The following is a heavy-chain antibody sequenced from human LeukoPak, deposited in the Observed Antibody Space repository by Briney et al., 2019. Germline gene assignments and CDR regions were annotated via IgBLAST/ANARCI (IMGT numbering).Heavy chain of an antibody. Sequence: GWSLRLSCAASGFTFSSYGMNWVRQAPGKGLEWVSTISGGGGSTYYADSVKGRFTISRDNSKNTLYLQVNSLRAEDTAVYYCAKGGKWDVTPFDYWGQGTLVTVSS. D-gene: IGHD1-26*01. V-gene: IGHV3-23*01. CDR3: AKGGKWDVTPFDY. CDR2: ISGGGGST. CDR1: GFTFSSYG. J-gene: IGHJ4*02.